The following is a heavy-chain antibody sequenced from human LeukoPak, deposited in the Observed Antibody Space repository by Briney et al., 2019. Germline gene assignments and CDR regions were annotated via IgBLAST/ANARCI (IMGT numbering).Heavy chain of an antibody. Sequence: SETLSLTCAVYGGSFSGYYWSWIRQPPGKGLEWIGEINHSGSTNYNPSLKSRVTISVDTSKNQFSLKLSSVTAADTAVYYCAGRRTYYYDSSGYYVTFFDYWGQGTLVTVSS. J-gene: IGHJ4*02. V-gene: IGHV4-34*01. D-gene: IGHD3-22*01. CDR2: INHSGST. CDR1: GGSFSGYY. CDR3: AGRRTYYYDSSGYYVTFFDY.